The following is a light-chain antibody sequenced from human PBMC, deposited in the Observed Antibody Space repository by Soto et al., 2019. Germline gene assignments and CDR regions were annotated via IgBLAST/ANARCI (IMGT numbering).Light chain of an antibody. V-gene: IGLV9-49*01. Sequence: QSVLTQPPSASASLGASVTLTCTLSSGYSNYKVDWYQQRPGKGPRFVMRVGTGGIVGYKGDGIPDRFSVLGSGLNRYLTIKNIQDEDESDYHCGADHGSGRNFVSVVFGGGTKLTVL. CDR1: SGYSNYK. J-gene: IGLJ2*01. CDR2: VGTGGIVG. CDR3: GADHGSGRNFVSVV.